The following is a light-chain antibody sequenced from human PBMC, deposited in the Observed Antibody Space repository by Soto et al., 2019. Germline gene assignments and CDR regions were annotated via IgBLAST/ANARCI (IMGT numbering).Light chain of an antibody. CDR1: QSVSSSN. J-gene: IGKJ2*01. CDR3: QQYGSSQYT. V-gene: IGKV3-20*01. CDR2: GAS. Sequence: EIVLTQSPGTLSLSPGERATHTCRASQSVSSSNLAWFQQKPGQAPRLLIYGASSRATGIPDRFSGSGSGTDFTLSISRLEPEDFAVYYCQQYGSSQYTFGQGTKLEIK.